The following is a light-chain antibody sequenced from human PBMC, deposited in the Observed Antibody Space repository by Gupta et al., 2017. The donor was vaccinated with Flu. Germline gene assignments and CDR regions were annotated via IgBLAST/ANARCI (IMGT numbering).Light chain of an antibody. CDR1: SSDVGSYDY. V-gene: IGLV2-14*01. J-gene: IGLJ1*01. CDR2: EVS. Sequence: QSALTQPASVSGSPGQSITISCTGTSSDVGSYDYVSWYQQHPGKAPKLMIYEVSNRPSGVSNRFSGSKSGNTASLTISGLQAEDEADYYCSSVTSRSPYVFGTGTKVTVL. CDR3: SSVTSRSPYV.